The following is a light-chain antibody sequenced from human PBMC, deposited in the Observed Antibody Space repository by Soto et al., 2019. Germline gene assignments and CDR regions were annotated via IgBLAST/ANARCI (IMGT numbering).Light chain of an antibody. Sequence: DVVMTQTPLSLSVAPGQLASISCKSSQSLLHITGETFLFWYLQKPGQSPQLLIYEVYTRVSGVQDRFSGSGSGTEFTLTIRSLQPEDFATYYCQQANSFPLTFGGGTKVDIK. J-gene: IGKJ4*01. CDR2: EVY. CDR3: QQANSFPLT. CDR1: QSLLHITGETF. V-gene: IGKV2-29*01.